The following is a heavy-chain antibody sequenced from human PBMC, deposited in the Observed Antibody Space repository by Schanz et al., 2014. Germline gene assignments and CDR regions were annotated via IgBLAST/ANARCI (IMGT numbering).Heavy chain of an antibody. CDR1: GFSVGNKY. CDR3: GRVASSSDYHLAQ. D-gene: IGHD3-22*01. J-gene: IGHJ4*02. Sequence: EVQLVESGGGLVQPGGSLRLSCAASGFSVGNKYMNWVRQAPGKGLEWVSFIYIGGNTYYADSVKGRFTISRDNSKNAQYLEMNRLRVENTAFYYGGRVASSSDYHLAQWGQGTLVNVSS. V-gene: IGHV3-66*01. CDR2: IYIGGNT.